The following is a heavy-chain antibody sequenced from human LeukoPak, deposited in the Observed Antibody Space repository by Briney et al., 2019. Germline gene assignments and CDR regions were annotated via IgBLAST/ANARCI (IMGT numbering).Heavy chain of an antibody. CDR1: GGTFSSYA. J-gene: IGHJ4*02. Sequence: ASLKVSCKASGGTFSSYAISWVRQAPGQGLEWMGGIIPIFGTANYAQKFQGRVTITADESTSTAYMELSSLRSEDTAVYYCARSWDTAMVSYFDYWGQGTLVTVSS. CDR3: ARSWDTAMVSYFDY. CDR2: IIPIFGTA. D-gene: IGHD5-18*01. V-gene: IGHV1-69*13.